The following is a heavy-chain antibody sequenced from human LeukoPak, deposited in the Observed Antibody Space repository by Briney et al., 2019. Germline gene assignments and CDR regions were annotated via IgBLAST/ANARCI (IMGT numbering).Heavy chain of an antibody. CDR2: INHSGST. V-gene: IGHV4-34*01. CDR1: GGSFSGYY. D-gene: IGHD6-13*01. J-gene: IGHJ4*02. Sequence: SETPSLTCAVYGGSFSGYYWSWIRQPPGKGLEWIGEINHSGSTNYNPSLKSRVTISVDTSKNQFSLKLSSVTAADTAVYYCARFGPYSEFDYWGQGTLVTVSS. CDR3: ARFGPYSEFDY.